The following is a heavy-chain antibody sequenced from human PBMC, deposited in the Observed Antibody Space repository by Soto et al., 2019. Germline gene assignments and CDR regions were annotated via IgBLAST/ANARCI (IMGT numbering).Heavy chain of an antibody. Sequence: GGSLRLSCAASGFTFSTYAMSWVRQAPGKGLEWVSVIYTGGSTYYADSVKGRFTFSRDNSKNTLYLQMNSLRAEDTAVYYCARAYGGNPALFDPWGQGTLVTLSS. V-gene: IGHV3-53*01. CDR3: ARAYGGNPALFDP. CDR1: GFTFSTYA. D-gene: IGHD4-17*01. J-gene: IGHJ5*02. CDR2: IYTGGST.